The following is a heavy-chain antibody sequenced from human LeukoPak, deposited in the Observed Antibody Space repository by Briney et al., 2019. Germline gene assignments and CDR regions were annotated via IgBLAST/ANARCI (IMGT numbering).Heavy chain of an antibody. D-gene: IGHD6-19*01. J-gene: IGHJ4*02. CDR3: ARGGEQWLPDFDY. Sequence: ASVKVSCTASGYTFTSYGISWVRQAPGQGLEWMGIINPSGGSTSYAQKFQGRVTMTRDTSTSTVYMELSSLRSEDTAVYYCARGGEQWLPDFDYWGQGTLVTVSS. V-gene: IGHV1-46*01. CDR2: INPSGGST. CDR1: GYTFTSYG.